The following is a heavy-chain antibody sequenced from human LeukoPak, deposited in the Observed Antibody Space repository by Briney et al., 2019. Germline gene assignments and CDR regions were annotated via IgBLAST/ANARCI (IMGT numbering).Heavy chain of an antibody. V-gene: IGHV4-59*01. Sequence: SETLSLTCTVSGGSISTYYWTWMRQPPGTGLEWIGYVYHSGNTRNTKYNPSLRSRVTISLDASKNQFSLKLSSVPTADTAVYYCARRRTRPEAFDVWGQGTMVTVSS. CDR1: GGSISTYY. D-gene: IGHD6-6*01. CDR2: VYHSGNT. CDR3: ARRRTRPEAFDV. J-gene: IGHJ3*01.